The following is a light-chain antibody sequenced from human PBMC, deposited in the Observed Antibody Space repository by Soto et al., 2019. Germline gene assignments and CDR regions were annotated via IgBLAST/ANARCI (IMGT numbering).Light chain of an antibody. Sequence: QSVLTQPPSASGSPGQSVTISCTGTSSDVGFYNYVSWYQQHPGKAPKLMIYEVSKRPSGVPDRFSGSKSGNTASLTVSGLQAEDEADYYCSSYAGTNNGVFGGGTKVTVL. V-gene: IGLV2-8*01. CDR2: EVS. CDR1: SSDVGFYNY. CDR3: SSYAGTNNGV. J-gene: IGLJ3*02.